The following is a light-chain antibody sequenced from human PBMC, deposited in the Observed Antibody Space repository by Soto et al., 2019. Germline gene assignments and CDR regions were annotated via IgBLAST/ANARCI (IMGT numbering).Light chain of an antibody. V-gene: IGLV1-44*01. CDR1: SSNIGSNA. J-gene: IGLJ3*02. Sequence: QSVLTQPPSASGTPGQRVTISCSGSSSNIGSNAVNWYQQLPGTAPKLLIYSSNRRPSGVPDRFSASKSGTSASLAISGLQSEDEADYYCAAWDDGLNGPNWVFGGGTKLTVL. CDR3: AAWDDGLNGPNWV. CDR2: SSN.